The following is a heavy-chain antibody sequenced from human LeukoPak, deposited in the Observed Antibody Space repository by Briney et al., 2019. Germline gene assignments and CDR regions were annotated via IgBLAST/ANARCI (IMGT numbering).Heavy chain of an antibody. CDR3: VRDRGYSYGFDY. CDR2: TSNDGSNK. D-gene: IGHD5-18*01. V-gene: IGHV3-30*04. CDR1: GFIFNTYA. Sequence: GRSLRLSCAASGFIFNTYAMHWVRQAPGKGLEWVAVTSNDGSNKYHADTVKGRFTISRDNSKNTLYLQMNSLRAEDTAVYYCVRDRGYSYGFDYWGQGTLVTVSS. J-gene: IGHJ4*02.